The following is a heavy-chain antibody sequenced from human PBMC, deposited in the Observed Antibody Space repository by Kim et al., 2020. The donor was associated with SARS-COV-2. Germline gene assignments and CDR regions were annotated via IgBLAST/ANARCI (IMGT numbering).Heavy chain of an antibody. Sequence: GGSLRLSCAASGFIFSSHDMNWVRQAPGKGLEWVSSISTSRSVIYYADSVKGRFTISRDDAKTSLYRQMNSLRDDDTAGYYCTRFFGSGRPTGNYFDCSRQATLVIVSS. CDR2: ISTSRSVI. CDR1: GFIFSSHD. J-gene: IGHJ4*02. V-gene: IGHV3-48*02. CDR3: TRFFGSGRPTGNYFDC. D-gene: IGHD3-10*01.